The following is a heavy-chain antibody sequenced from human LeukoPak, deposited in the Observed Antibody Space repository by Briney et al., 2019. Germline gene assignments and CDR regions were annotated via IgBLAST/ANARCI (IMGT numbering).Heavy chain of an antibody. J-gene: IGHJ2*01. CDR1: GYIFTSFY. CDR3: ARAGSSVEWLLAHWYFDL. Sequence: ASVKVSCKASGYIFTSFYIHWVRQVPGQGPEWMGVINPRGGVTSYPQKFQGRVTVTRDTSTSTVYVELGSLTSEDTAVYYCARAGSSVEWLLAHWYFDLWGRGTLVTVSS. D-gene: IGHD3-3*01. CDR2: INPRGGVT. V-gene: IGHV1-46*01.